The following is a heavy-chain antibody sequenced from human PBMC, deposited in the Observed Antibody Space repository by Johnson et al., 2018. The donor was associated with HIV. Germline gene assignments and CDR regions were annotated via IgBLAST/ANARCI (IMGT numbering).Heavy chain of an antibody. D-gene: IGHD6-6*01. CDR1: GFTFSDYY. CDR2: ISSSGSTI. J-gene: IGHJ3*02. V-gene: IGHV3-11*04. CDR3: ARPDSSSARAHDAFDI. Sequence: QVQLLESGGGLVKPGGSLRLSCAASGFTFSDYYMSWIRQAPGKGLEWVSYISSSGSTIYYADSVKGRFTISRDNAKNSLYLQMNSLGAEDTAVSYCARPDSSSARAHDAFDIWGQGTMVAVSS.